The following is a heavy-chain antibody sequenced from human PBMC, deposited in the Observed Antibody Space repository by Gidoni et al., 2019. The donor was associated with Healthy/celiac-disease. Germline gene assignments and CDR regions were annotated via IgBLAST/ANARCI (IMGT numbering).Heavy chain of an antibody. J-gene: IGHJ4*02. CDR3: ARTGRSGWVY. D-gene: IGHD6-19*01. Sequence: QVQLLESGGGVVQPGRSLRLSCAASGFTFSSYAMHWVLQAPGKGLEWVAVISYDGSNKYYADSVKGRFTISRDNSKNTLYLQMNSLRAEDTAVYYCARTGRSGWVYWGQGTLVTVSS. V-gene: IGHV3-30-3*01. CDR2: ISYDGSNK. CDR1: GFTFSSYA.